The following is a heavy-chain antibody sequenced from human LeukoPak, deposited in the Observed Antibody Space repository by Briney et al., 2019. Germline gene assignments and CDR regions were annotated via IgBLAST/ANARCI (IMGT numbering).Heavy chain of an antibody. CDR1: GYTFTSYG. J-gene: IGHJ6*03. CDR2: ISAYNGNT. Sequence: GASVKVSCKASGYTFTSYGIGWVRQAPGQGLEWMGWISAYNGNTNYAQKLQGRVTMTTDTSTSTAYMELRSLRSDDTAVYYCARVLVAAGPMSLDYYMDVWGKGTTVTVSS. V-gene: IGHV1-18*01. CDR3: ARVLVAAGPMSLDYYMDV. D-gene: IGHD6-6*01.